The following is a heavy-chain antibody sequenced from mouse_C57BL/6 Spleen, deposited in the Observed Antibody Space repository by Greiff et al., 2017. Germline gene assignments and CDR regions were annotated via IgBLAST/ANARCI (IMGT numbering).Heavy chain of an antibody. Sequence: QVQLKESDAELVKPGASVKISCKVSGYTFTDHTIHWMKQRPEQGLEWIGYIYPRDGSTKYNEKFKGKATLTADKSSSTAYMQLNSLTSEDSAVYFCAKRGPYYDYEDYAMDYWGQGTSVTVSS. CDR3: AKRGPYYDYEDYAMDY. CDR2: IYPRDGST. CDR1: GYTFTDHT. D-gene: IGHD2-4*01. J-gene: IGHJ4*01. V-gene: IGHV1-78*01.